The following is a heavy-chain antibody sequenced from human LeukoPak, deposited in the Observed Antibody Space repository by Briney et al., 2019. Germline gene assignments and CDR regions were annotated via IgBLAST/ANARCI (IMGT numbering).Heavy chain of an antibody. D-gene: IGHD5-24*01. Sequence: PSETLYLTCAVYGGSFSGYYWSWIRQPPGKGLEWIGEINHSGSTNYNPSLKSRVTISVDTSKNQFSLKLSSVTAADTAVYYCARGGRWLPYYFDYWGQGTLVTVSS. CDR1: GGSFSGYY. V-gene: IGHV4-34*01. CDR2: INHSGST. CDR3: ARGGRWLPYYFDY. J-gene: IGHJ4*02.